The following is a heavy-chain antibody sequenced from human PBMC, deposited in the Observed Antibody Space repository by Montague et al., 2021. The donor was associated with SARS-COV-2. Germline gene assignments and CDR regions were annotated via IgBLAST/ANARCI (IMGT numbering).Heavy chain of an antibody. J-gene: IGHJ4*02. V-gene: IGHV3-9*01. CDR3: AEAPPAGYYSYWYYFMV. Sequence: SLRLSCAASGFTFSDYVMHWVRQPPGKGLEWVSIISWNSETIGYADSVKGRFTISRDNAKNSLYLEMNSLRIEDTAFYYCAEAPPAGYYSYWYYFMVWGQGSLVTVSA. CDR1: GFTFSDYV. D-gene: IGHD2/OR15-2a*01. CDR2: ISWNSETI.